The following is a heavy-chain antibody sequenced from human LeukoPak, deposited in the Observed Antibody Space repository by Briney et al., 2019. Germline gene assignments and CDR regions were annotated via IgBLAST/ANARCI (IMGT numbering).Heavy chain of an antibody. J-gene: IGHJ6*02. CDR1: GDSVSSNSAA. Sequence: SQTLSLTCAISGDSVSSNSAAWSWIRQSPSRGLEWLGRTYYRSKWYNDYAVSVKSRITINPDTSKNQFSLHLNSVTPEDSAVYYCAREDLLYPGSGSRPDYSNGLDVWGQGTTVTVSS. CDR3: AREDLLYPGSGSRPDYSNGLDV. CDR2: TYYRSKWYN. V-gene: IGHV6-1*01. D-gene: IGHD3-10*01.